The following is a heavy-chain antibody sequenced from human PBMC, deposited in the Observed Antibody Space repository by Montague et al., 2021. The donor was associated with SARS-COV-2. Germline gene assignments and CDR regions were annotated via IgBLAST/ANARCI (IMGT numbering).Heavy chain of an antibody. CDR1: GYSISTGYY. D-gene: IGHD6-19*01. Sequence: SETLSLTCTVSGYSISTGYYWGWIRQPPGKGPEWIGTIYHSGSTYFNPSLKSRVTISVDTSKNQFSLNQSSVTAADTAVYYCAKVAGSHDTFDIWGRGTMVTVSS. CDR3: AKVAGSHDTFDI. CDR2: IYHSGST. V-gene: IGHV4-38-2*02. J-gene: IGHJ3*02.